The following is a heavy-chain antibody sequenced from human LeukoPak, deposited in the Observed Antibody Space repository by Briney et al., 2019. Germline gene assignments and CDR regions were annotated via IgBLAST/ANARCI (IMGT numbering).Heavy chain of an antibody. J-gene: IGHJ3*01. D-gene: IGHD1-14*01. Sequence: SQTLSLTCAISGESVFSNTGAWNWIRRSPSRGLEWLGRTYYRSRWSDDYAVSMRGRMTVNPDTSKNQVSLQLNSVTPEDTAVYYCAREVAGTCTFDVWGQGTMVTVSS. CDR3: AREVAGTCTFDV. CDR2: TYYRSRWSD. V-gene: IGHV6-1*01. CDR1: GESVFSNTGA.